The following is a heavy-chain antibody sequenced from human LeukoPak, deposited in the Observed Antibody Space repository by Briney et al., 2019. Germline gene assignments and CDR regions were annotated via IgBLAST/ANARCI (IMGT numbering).Heavy chain of an antibody. D-gene: IGHD6-19*01. Sequence: SETLSLTCTVSGGSISSYYWSWIRQPPGKGLEWIGYIYYSGSTNYNPSLKSRVTISIDTSKNQSSLKLSSVTAADTAVYYCARRFDTSGWVDYWGQGTLVTVSS. J-gene: IGHJ4*02. CDR1: GGSISSYY. V-gene: IGHV4-59*08. CDR2: IYYSGST. CDR3: ARRFDTSGWVDY.